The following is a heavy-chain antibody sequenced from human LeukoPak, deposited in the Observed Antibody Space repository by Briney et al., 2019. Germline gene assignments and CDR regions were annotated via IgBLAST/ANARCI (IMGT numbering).Heavy chain of an antibody. D-gene: IGHD3-3*01. Sequence: PSETLSLTCTVSGGSISSSSYYWGWIRQPPGKGLEWIGSIYYSGSTYDNPSLKSRVTISVDTSKNQFSLKLSSVTAADTAVYYCARHRTIFGVVIIWFGPWGQGTLVTVSS. CDR1: GGSISSSSYY. V-gene: IGHV4-39*01. CDR3: ARHRTIFGVVIIWFGP. CDR2: IYYSGST. J-gene: IGHJ5*02.